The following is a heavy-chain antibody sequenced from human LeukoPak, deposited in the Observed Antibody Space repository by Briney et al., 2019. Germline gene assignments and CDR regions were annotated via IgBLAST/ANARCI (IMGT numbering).Heavy chain of an antibody. V-gene: IGHV3-11*06. CDR1: GFSYILYY. Sequence: LSLSCAWSGFSYILYYMSWIGQAPGNGLEGVSYIRSISSYTHYADSVKGRLTSCRVNANNLLYLHMPRLRAQGTAVYYCTGERYRAMYDYWGQGTLVSVSS. D-gene: IGHD3-16*02. CDR2: IRSISSYT. CDR3: TGERYRAMYDY. J-gene: IGHJ4*02.